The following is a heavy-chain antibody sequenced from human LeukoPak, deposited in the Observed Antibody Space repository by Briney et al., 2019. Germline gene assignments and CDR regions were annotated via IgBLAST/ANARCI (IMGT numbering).Heavy chain of an antibody. CDR3: AAAVYGGSYLDAFDI. CDR2: IYYSGST. CDR1: GGSISSYY. Sequence: SETLSLTCTVSGGSISSYYWSWIRQPPGKGLEWIGYIYYSGSTNYNPSLKSRVTISVDTSKNQFSLKLSSVTAADTAMYYCAAAVYGGSYLDAFDIWGQGTMVTVSS. J-gene: IGHJ3*02. D-gene: IGHD1-26*01. V-gene: IGHV4-59*01.